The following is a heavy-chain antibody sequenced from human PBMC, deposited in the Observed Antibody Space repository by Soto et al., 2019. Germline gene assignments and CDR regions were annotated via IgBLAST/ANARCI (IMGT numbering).Heavy chain of an antibody. CDR2: VKSKTDGETI. V-gene: IGHV3-15*01. D-gene: IGHD3-10*01. CDR1: GFTFSKAW. CDR3: ARPQAGYYYAMDV. Sequence: PGGSLRLSCAASGFTFSKAWMSWVRQAPGKGPEWVGRVKSKTDGETIGYATPVRGRFTISRDNAKNSLYLQMNSLRDEDTAVYYCARPQAGYYYAMDVWGQGTTVTVSS. J-gene: IGHJ6*02.